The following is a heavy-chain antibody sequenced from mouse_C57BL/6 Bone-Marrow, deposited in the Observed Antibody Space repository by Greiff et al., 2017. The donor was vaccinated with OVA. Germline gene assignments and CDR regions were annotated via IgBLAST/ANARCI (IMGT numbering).Heavy chain of an antibody. CDR2: ISYDGSN. V-gene: IGHV3-6*01. CDR3: ARESYDYGGVDY. Sequence: VQLQESGPGLVKPSQSLSLTCSVTGYSITSGYYWNWIRQFPGNKLEWMGYISYDGSNNYNPSLKNRISITRDTSKNQFFLKLNSVTTEDTATYYCARESYDYGGVDYWGQGTTLTVSS. CDR1: GYSITSGYY. D-gene: IGHD2-4*01. J-gene: IGHJ2*01.